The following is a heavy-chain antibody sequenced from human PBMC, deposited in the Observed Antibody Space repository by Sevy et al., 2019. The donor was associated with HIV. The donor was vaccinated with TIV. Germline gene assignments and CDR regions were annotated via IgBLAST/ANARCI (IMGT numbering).Heavy chain of an antibody. Sequence: GGSLRLSCAASGFTFSSYGMHWVRQAPGKGLEWVAVISYDGSNKYYADSVKGRFTISRDNSKNTLYLQMNSLRAEDTAVSYCAKDFSTMIVVVITTAPDYWGQGTLVTVSS. CDR2: ISYDGSNK. CDR1: GFTFSSYG. D-gene: IGHD3-22*01. V-gene: IGHV3-30*18. CDR3: AKDFSTMIVVVITTAPDY. J-gene: IGHJ4*02.